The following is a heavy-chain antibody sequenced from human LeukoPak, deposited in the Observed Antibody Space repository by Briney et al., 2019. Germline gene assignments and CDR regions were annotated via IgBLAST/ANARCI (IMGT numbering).Heavy chain of an antibody. CDR2: INPNSGGT. J-gene: IGHJ4*02. Sequence: ASVKVSCKASGYTFTGYYMHWVRQAPGQGLEWMGWINPNSGGTNYAQKFQGRLTMTRDTSIITAYMQLRRLRSDDTAVYYCARSMGYCSGGSPCFDYWGQGTLVTVSS. V-gene: IGHV1-2*02. D-gene: IGHD2-15*01. CDR1: GYTFTGYY. CDR3: ARSMGYCSGGSPCFDY.